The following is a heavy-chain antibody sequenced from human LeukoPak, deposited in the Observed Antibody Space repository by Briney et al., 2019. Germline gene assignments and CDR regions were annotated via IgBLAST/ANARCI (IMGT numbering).Heavy chain of an antibody. CDR3: ARGDYMTMVRGAPRYYYGMDV. J-gene: IGHJ6*02. CDR2: IYHTGST. D-gene: IGHD3-10*01. Sequence: PSETLSLTCTVSGGSLKSYYWNWIRQPPGERLEWIGYIYHTGSTNYNPSLKSRMTISLDTSQNHFSLKLTSVTAADTAVYYCARGDYMTMVRGAPRYYYGMDVWGQGTTVTVSS. V-gene: IGHV4-59*12. CDR1: GGSLKSYY.